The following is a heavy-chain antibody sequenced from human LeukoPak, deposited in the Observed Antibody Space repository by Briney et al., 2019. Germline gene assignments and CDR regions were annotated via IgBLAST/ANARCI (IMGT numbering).Heavy chain of an antibody. J-gene: IGHJ4*02. CDR1: GFTFGIYA. CDR3: AKEGYCSGGSCYGSPSFDY. D-gene: IGHD2-15*01. Sequence: PGGSLRLSCVASGFTFGIYAMSWVRQAPGKGLEWVSAISGSGGSTYYADSVKGRFTISRDNSKNTLYLQMNSLRAEDTAVYYCAKEGYCSGGSCYGSPSFDYWGQGTLVTVSS. V-gene: IGHV3-23*01. CDR2: ISGSGGST.